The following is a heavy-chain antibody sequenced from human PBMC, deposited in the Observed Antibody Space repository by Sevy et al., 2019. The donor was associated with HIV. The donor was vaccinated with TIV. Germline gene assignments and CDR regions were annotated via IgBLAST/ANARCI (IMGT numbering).Heavy chain of an antibody. V-gene: IGHV4-59*01. Sequence: SETLSLTCTVSGGSISDYYWNWIRQPPGKGLEWIGQIHYFGSTTSSPSLKGRVTISVDTSKNHFSLKLSSVTAADTAVYYCARDTSGYINGWYPYHNYYGIDFWGQGTTVTVSS. CDR1: GGSISDYY. CDR2: IHYFGST. J-gene: IGHJ6*02. D-gene: IGHD6-19*01. CDR3: ARDTSGYINGWYPYHNYYGIDF.